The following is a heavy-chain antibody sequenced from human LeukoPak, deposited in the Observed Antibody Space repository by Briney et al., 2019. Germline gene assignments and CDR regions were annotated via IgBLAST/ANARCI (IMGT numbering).Heavy chain of an antibody. D-gene: IGHD2-2*01. CDR2: IIPIFGTA. V-gene: IGHV1-69*13. CDR3: AREGEYCCSTSCYGPNWFDP. CDR1: GGTFSSYA. J-gene: IGHJ5*02. Sequence: SVKVSCKASGGTFSSYAISWVRQAPGQGLEWMGGIIPIFGTANYAQKFQDRVTITADESTSTAYMELSSLRSEDTAVYYCAREGEYCCSTSCYGPNWFDPWGQGTLVTVSS.